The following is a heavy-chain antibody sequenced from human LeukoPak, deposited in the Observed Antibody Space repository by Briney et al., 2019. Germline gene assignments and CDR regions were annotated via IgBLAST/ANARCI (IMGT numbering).Heavy chain of an antibody. Sequence: SETLSLTCNASGGSISHYYWSWIRQPPGKGKEWSGYISTSGSTNSNPSLKSRVTMSVDTSQNQFSLNLSSVAAADTAVYYCARLHGGKGQYYFDFWGQGTLVTVSS. CDR2: ISTSGST. D-gene: IGHD4-23*01. CDR3: ARLHGGKGQYYFDF. V-gene: IGHV4-4*09. CDR1: GGSISHYY. J-gene: IGHJ4*02.